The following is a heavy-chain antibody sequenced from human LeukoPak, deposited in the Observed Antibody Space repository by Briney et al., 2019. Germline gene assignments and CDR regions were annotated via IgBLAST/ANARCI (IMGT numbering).Heavy chain of an antibody. Sequence: SETLSLTCSVSGASMHNHYWSWIRQPPGKALEWIGYVSDSEITHYNPSLKSRVPMSVDTSKNEFSLRLSSVTAADTALYYCATRPAETTWFGVFDYWSRGTLVTVSS. D-gene: IGHD3-10*01. J-gene: IGHJ4*02. V-gene: IGHV4-59*11. CDR3: ATRPAETTWFGVFDY. CDR1: GASMHNHY. CDR2: VSDSEIT.